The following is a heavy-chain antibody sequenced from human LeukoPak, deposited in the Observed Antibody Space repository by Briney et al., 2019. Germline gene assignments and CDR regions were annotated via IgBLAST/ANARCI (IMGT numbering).Heavy chain of an antibody. CDR2: IYYSGST. CDR3: ARHNPKAYCGGDCYSDAFDI. J-gene: IGHJ3*02. Sequence: PSETLSLTGTVSGLSISSSSYYWGSIRQPPGKGLELIASIYYSGSTYYNPSLKSRVTISVDTSKNQFSLKLSSVTAEDTAVYYCARHNPKAYCGGDCYSDAFDIWGQGTMVTVSS. CDR1: GLSISSSSYY. D-gene: IGHD2-21*02. V-gene: IGHV4-39*01.